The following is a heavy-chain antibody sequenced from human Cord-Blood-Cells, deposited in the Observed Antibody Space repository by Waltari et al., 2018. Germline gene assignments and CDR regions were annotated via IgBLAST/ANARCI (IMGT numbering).Heavy chain of an antibody. CDR1: GGTFSSYA. CDR2: YIPILGTA. CDR3: ARAYCSSTSCYTWWFDP. Sequence: QVQLVQSGAEVKKPGSSVKVSCKASGGTFSSYAISWVRQAPGQGLEWMGGYIPILGTANFGQKVQGRVTSTADESTSTAYMELSSLRSEDTAVYYCARAYCSSTSCYTWWFDPWGQGTLVTVSS. J-gene: IGHJ5*02. V-gene: IGHV1-69*01. D-gene: IGHD2-2*02.